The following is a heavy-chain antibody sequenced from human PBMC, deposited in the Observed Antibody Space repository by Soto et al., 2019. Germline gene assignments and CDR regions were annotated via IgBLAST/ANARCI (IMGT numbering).Heavy chain of an antibody. CDR1: GDSVFTNGVA. V-gene: IGHV6-1*01. Sequence: QVQLQQSGPGLVKPSQNLSLTCTISGDSVFTNGVAWNWLRQSPSSGLEWLGRTYYSSKWSNDYAVSVKCRITIKLDTSKNRFSVQLNCVSPEDSAVYYCARGRHRGFGYWGQGTLVTVSS. J-gene: IGHJ4*02. CDR3: ARGRHRGFGY. CDR2: TYYSSKWSN.